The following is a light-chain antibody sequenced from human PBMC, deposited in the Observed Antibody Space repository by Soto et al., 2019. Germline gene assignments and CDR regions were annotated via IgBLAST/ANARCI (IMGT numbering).Light chain of an antibody. CDR2: GAF. CDR3: QHYGSSPYT. J-gene: IGKJ2*01. Sequence: EIVLTQSPGTLSLPPGERATLSCRASQRISSAYLAWYQQRPGQAPRVLIYGAFSRATGIPDRFSGSGSGTDFTLTISRLEPEDFAVHFCQHYGSSPYTFGQGTKLEI. CDR1: QRISSAY. V-gene: IGKV3-20*01.